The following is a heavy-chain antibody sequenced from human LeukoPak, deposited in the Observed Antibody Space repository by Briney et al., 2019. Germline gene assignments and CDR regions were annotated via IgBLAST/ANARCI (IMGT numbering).Heavy chain of an antibody. Sequence: GGSLRLSCAASGFTFSSCSMNWVRQAPGKGLEWVSSISSSSSYIYYADSVKGRFTISRDNAKNSLYLQMNSLRAEDTAVYYCARDQGAVAGNDYWGQGTLVTVSS. CDR2: ISSSSSYI. CDR1: GFTFSSCS. CDR3: ARDQGAVAGNDY. D-gene: IGHD6-19*01. J-gene: IGHJ4*02. V-gene: IGHV3-21*01.